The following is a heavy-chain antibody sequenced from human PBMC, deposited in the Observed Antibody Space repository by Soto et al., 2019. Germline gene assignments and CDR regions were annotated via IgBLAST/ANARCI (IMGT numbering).Heavy chain of an antibody. CDR2: IYPGDSDT. CDR3: ARERASGSYNVAFAM. D-gene: IGHD3-10*01. Sequence: GESLKISCNGSGYSFSNYWIGWVRQVPGKGLEWMGIIYPGDSDTRYCPSFQGQVTMSADKSTSTAYLQCSSLKASDTAMYYCARERASGSYNVAFAMWGGGKMV. J-gene: IGHJ3*02. V-gene: IGHV5-51*01. CDR1: GYSFSNYW.